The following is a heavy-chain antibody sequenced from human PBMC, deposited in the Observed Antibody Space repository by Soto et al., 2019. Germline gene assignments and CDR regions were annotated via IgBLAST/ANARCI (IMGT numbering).Heavy chain of an antibody. Sequence: SETLSLTCAVSGGSISSSYWWTWVRQAPGKGLQWIGEIYHSGITNYNPSLKSRVTMSVDKSNNQFSLNLTSVSAADTAVYYCGRRTPVAGGWLDSWGQGTLVTVSS. D-gene: IGHD6-19*01. V-gene: IGHV4-4*02. CDR3: GRRTPVAGGWLDS. CDR1: GGSISSSYW. CDR2: IYHSGIT. J-gene: IGHJ5*01.